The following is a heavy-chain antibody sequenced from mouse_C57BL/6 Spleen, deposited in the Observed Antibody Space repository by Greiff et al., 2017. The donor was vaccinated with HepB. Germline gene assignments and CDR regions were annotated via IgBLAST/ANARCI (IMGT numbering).Heavy chain of an antibody. V-gene: IGHV1-82*01. CDR1: GYAFSSSW. CDR2: IYPGDGNT. CDR3: ARPGQLRLRDAMDY. D-gene: IGHD3-2*02. J-gene: IGHJ4*01. Sequence: VQLQQSGPELVKPGASVKISCKASGYAFSSSWMNWVKQRPGKGLEWIGRIYPGDGNTNYNGKFKGKATLTADKSSSTAYMQLNSLTTEDSAVYFCARPGQLRLRDAMDYWGQRTSVTVSS.